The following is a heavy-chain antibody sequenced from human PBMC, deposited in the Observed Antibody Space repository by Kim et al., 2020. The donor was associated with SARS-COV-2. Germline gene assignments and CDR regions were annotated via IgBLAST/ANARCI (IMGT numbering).Heavy chain of an antibody. V-gene: IGHV4-59*13. Sequence: SETLSLTCTVSGGSISSYYWSWIRQPPGKGLEWIGYIYYSGSTNYNPSLKSRVTISVDTSKNQFSLKLSSVTAADTAVYYCARDRTYYDSWGGFDAWGQG. CDR1: GGSISSYY. CDR3: ARDRTYYDSWGGFDA. J-gene: IGHJ5*02. CDR2: IYYSGST. D-gene: IGHD3-3*01.